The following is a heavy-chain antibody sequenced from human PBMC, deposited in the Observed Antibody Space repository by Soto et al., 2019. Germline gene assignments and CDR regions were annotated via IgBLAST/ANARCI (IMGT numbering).Heavy chain of an antibody. J-gene: IGHJ4*02. CDR2: IYYSGST. V-gene: IGHV4-31*03. D-gene: IGHD4-17*01. Sequence: SETLSLTCTVSGGSISSGGYYWSWIRQHPGKGLEWIGYIYYSGSTYYNPSLKSRVTISVDTSKNQFSLKLSSVTAADTAVYYCARSSQSTVITFDYWGQGTLVTVSS. CDR3: ARSSQSTVITFDY. CDR1: GGSISSGGYY.